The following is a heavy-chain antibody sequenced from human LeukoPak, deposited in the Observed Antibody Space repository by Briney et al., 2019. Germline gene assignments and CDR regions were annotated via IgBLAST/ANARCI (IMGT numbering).Heavy chain of an antibody. Sequence: PSETLSLTCTVSGGSISSGSYYWSWIRQPAGKGLEWIGRIYTSGSTNYNPPLKSRVTISVDTSKNQFSLKLSSVTAADTAVYYCARDPGSGWYGVDYWGQGTLVTVSS. CDR1: GGSISSGSYY. CDR2: IYTSGST. CDR3: ARDPGSGWYGVDY. D-gene: IGHD6-19*01. J-gene: IGHJ4*02. V-gene: IGHV4-61*02.